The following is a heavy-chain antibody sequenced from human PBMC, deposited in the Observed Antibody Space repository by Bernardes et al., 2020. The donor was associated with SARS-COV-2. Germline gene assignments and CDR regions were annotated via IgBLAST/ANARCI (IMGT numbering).Heavy chain of an antibody. Sequence: GPTLVKPTETLTLTCAVSGFSLSNPRMGVSWIRQPPGKALEWLAHIFSNDEKSYSTSLKTRLTIPKDISKSQVVLTMTNMDPVDTATYYCARILGLYYDVLTGYGTAYYGMDVWGQGTTVTVSS. CDR1: GFSLSNPRMG. J-gene: IGHJ6*02. V-gene: IGHV2-26*01. CDR3: ARILGLYYDVLTGYGTAYYGMDV. D-gene: IGHD3-9*01. CDR2: IFSNDEK.